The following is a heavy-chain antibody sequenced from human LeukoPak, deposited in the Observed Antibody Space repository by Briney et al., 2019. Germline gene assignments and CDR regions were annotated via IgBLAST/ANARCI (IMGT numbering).Heavy chain of an antibody. CDR1: GFTFGNYG. J-gene: IGHJ4*02. D-gene: IGHD5-12*01. Sequence: GGSLRLSCAASGFTFGNYGMSWVRQAPGKRLEWVSGINWNGGSTGYADSVKGRFTISRDNAKNSLYLQMNSLGAEDTALYYCALLDSGYDYGRFDYWGQGTLVTVSS. CDR2: INWNGGST. CDR3: ALLDSGYDYGRFDY. V-gene: IGHV3-20*04.